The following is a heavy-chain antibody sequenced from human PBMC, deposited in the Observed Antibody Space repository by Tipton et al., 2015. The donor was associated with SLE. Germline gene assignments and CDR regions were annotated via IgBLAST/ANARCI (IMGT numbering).Heavy chain of an antibody. V-gene: IGHV3-7*01. D-gene: IGHD1-26*01. CDR1: GYTFTSYG. CDR2: IKQDGSEK. Sequence: QLVQSGAEVKKPGASVKVSCKASGYTFTSYGISWVRQAPGQGLEWMANIKQDGSEKYYVDSVKGRFTISRDNAKNSLFLQMNSLRAEDTAVYYCARDSKWEPRNYWGQGTLVTVSS. CDR3: ARDSKWEPRNY. J-gene: IGHJ4*02.